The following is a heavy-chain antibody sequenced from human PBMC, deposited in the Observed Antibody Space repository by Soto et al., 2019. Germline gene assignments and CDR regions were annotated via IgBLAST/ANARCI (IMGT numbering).Heavy chain of an antibody. CDR3: ASRSYYANAFDI. CDR2: IYYSGST. Sequence: SEPLYLTCTVSGGSISSYYWSWIRQPPGKGLEWIGYIYYSGSTNYNPSLKSRVTISVDTSKNQFSLKLSSVTAADTAVYYCASRSYYANAFDIWGQGTMVTVSS. CDR1: GGSISSYY. J-gene: IGHJ3*02. V-gene: IGHV4-59*01. D-gene: IGHD1-26*01.